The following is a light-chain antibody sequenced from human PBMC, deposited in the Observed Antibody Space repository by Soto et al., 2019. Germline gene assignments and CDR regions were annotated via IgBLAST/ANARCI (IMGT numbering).Light chain of an antibody. CDR2: EVS. CDR3: SSYAGSNYV. CDR1: SSDVGGYNY. Sequence: QSALTQPPSASGSAGQSVTISCTGTSSDVGGYNYVSWYQQHPGKAPKRMIYEVSKRPSGVPDRFSGSKSGNTASLTVSGLQAEDEADYYCSSYAGSNYVFGTGTKLTVL. V-gene: IGLV2-8*01. J-gene: IGLJ1*01.